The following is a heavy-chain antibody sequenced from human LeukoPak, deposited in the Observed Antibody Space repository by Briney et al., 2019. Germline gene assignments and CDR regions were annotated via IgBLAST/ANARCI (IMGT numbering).Heavy chain of an antibody. CDR1: GGSISSGGYY. V-gene: IGHV4-31*03. CDR3: ARGPYDSSGYWMKRSLKGKLDAFDI. CDR2: IYYSGST. Sequence: PSETLSLTCTVSGGSISSGGYYWSWIRQHPGKGLEWIGYIYYSGSTYYNPSLKSRVTISVDTSKNQFSLKLSSVTAADTAVYYCARGPYDSSGYWMKRSLKGKLDAFDIWGQGTMVTVSS. D-gene: IGHD3-22*01. J-gene: IGHJ3*02.